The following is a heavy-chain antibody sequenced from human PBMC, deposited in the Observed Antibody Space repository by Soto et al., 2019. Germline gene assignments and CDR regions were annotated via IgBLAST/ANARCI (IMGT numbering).Heavy chain of an antibody. CDR3: AKKYYDRVASYWVHX. V-gene: IGHV3-30*18. CDR2: IADDGGNK. Sequence: GGSLRVSCAASGFTFSSFGMHWVRQAPGKGLEWVALIADDGGNKYYADSVKGRFTISIDNPKNTLYLQMNSLRADDTAVYFCAKKYYDRVASYWVHXWGQVTLVTVSX. CDR1: GFTFSSFG. J-gene: IGHJ5*02. D-gene: IGHD3-22*01.